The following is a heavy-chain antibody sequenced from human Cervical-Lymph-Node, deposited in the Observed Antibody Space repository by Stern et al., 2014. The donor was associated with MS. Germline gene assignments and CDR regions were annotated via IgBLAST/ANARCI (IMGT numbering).Heavy chain of an antibody. J-gene: IGHJ4*02. D-gene: IGHD2-8*01. CDR1: GFNFSDYG. CDR3: VRHLSVIMGFNLFDS. Sequence: VQLVESGGGVVQPGRSLRLSCTTSGFNFSDYGMNWVRQAPGKGLEWVTFASNDGNNRFYADSVKGRFTISRDNSKKTLYLQMNSLTSEDTSLYYCVRHLSVIMGFNLFDSWGRGTLVTVSS. V-gene: IGHV3-30*03. CDR2: ASNDGNNR.